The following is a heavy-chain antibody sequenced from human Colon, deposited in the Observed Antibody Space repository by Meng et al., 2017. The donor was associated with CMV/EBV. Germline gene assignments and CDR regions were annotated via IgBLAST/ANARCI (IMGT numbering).Heavy chain of an antibody. Sequence: LEQGGGELKQPGSQLVVPVEAVGATFSIGFLTVWCQSHVTGLRGMGRIIPICRKVNYAPNFQGRVTIIADEPTSTGYMELRNLRSEDTAVYYCASLPPGGSWGPEYDSKPQWGQGTLVTVSS. CDR1: GATFSIGF. J-gene: IGHJ4*02. CDR2: IIPICRKV. V-gene: IGHV1-69*15. CDR3: ASLPPGGSWGPEYDSKPQ. D-gene: IGHD3-22*01.